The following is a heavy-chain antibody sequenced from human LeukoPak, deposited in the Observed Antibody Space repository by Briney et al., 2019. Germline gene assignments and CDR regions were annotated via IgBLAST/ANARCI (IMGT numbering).Heavy chain of an antibody. CDR1: GGSFSDYF. CDR2: INHSGST. D-gene: IGHD1-1*01. V-gene: IGHV4-34*01. J-gene: IGHJ4*02. Sequence: SETLSLTCAVYGGSFSDYFWSWFRQPPGKGLEWIGEINHSGSTNYNPSLKSRVTISVDTSKNQFSLKLSSVTAADTAVYYCARLIGRVNGFDYWGQGTLVTVSS. CDR3: ARLIGRVNGFDY.